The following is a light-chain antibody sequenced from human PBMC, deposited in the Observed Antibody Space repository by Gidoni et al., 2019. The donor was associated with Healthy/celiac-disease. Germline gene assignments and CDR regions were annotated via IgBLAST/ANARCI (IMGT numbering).Light chain of an antibody. CDR3: QQSYSTPLT. Sequence: DIQMTQSPSSLSASVGDRVTITCRASQSISSYLNWYQQKPGKATKLLIYAASSLQSGVPSRFSGSGSGTDFNLTISSLQPEEFATYYCQQSYSTPLTFGGGTKVEIK. V-gene: IGKV1-39*01. J-gene: IGKJ4*01. CDR1: QSISSY. CDR2: AAS.